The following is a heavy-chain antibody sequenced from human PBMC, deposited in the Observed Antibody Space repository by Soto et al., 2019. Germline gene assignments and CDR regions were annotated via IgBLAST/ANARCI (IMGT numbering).Heavy chain of an antibody. D-gene: IGHD3-3*01. J-gene: IGHJ4*02. V-gene: IGHV4-38-2*01. CDR1: GDSISNGHY. CDR2: IYHTGTT. CDR3: AKGTTIYTPHFDY. Sequence: TCAVSGDSISNGHYWAWIRRPPGTGLEWIGSIYHTGTTYYHPSLKSRVTISVDTSKNQFYLKLSYVTAADSAVYYCAKGTTIYTPHFDYWGQGTLVTVSS.